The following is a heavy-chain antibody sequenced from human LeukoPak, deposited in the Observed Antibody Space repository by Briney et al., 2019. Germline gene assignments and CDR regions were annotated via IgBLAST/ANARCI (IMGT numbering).Heavy chain of an antibody. CDR2: IDWDDDK. CDR1: GFSLSTSGMC. Sequence: SGPTLVNPTQTLTLTCTFSGFSLSTSGMCVSWIRQPPGKALEWLARIDWDDDKYYSTSLKTRLTISKDTSKNQVVLTMTNMDPVDTASYYCARMSGELLQSFDIWGQGTMVTVSS. V-gene: IGHV2-70*11. J-gene: IGHJ3*02. D-gene: IGHD1-26*01. CDR3: ARMSGELLQSFDI.